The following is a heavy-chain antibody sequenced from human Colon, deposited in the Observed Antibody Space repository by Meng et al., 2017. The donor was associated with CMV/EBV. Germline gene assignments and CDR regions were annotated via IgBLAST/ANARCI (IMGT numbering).Heavy chain of an antibody. CDR1: GFTFSSYA. J-gene: IGHJ6*02. CDR3: ARDKKLELRGYYYYGMDV. D-gene: IGHD1-7*01. CDR2: ISYDGSNK. V-gene: IGHV3-30*04. Sequence: GGSLRLSCAASGFTFSSYAMHWVRQAPGKGLEWVAVISYDGSNKYYADSVKGRFTISRDNSKNTLYLQMNSLRAEDTAVYYCARDKKLELRGYYYYGMDVWGQGTTVTVSS.